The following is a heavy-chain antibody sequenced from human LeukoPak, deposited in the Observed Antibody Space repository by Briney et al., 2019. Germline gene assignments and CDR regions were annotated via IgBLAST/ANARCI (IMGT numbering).Heavy chain of an antibody. CDR1: GFTFSSYG. CDR3: ARGGLGIGDFDI. CDR2: IWYDGSNK. Sequence: PGGSLRLSCAASGFTFSSYGMNWVRQAPGKGLEWVAVIWYDGSNKYYADSVKGRFTISRDNSKNTLYLQMNSLRAEDTAVYYCARGGLGIGDFDIWGQGTMVTVSS. V-gene: IGHV3-33*01. D-gene: IGHD7-27*01. J-gene: IGHJ3*02.